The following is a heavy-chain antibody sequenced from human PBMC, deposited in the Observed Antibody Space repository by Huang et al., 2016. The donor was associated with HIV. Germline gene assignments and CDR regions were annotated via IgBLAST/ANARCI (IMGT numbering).Heavy chain of an antibody. J-gene: IGHJ5*01. D-gene: IGHD1-7*01. CDR1: GVSLKRYS. Sequence: QEQLQQWGAGLLKPSDTLSLTCAVYGVSLKRYSWNWIRQTPEKGLEWIGEGFHSGRTNYSPYFDGRVTMSVDTVKNQFSLRYINVAAADTAVYYWVRGELLHQLSSTWFDSWGQGNMVTVSS. CDR2: GFHSGRT. V-gene: IGHV4-34*02. CDR3: VRGELLHQLSSTWFDS.